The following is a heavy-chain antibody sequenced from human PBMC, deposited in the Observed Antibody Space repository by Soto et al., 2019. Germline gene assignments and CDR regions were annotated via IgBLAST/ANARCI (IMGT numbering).Heavy chain of an antibody. V-gene: IGHV3-66*01. D-gene: IGHD2-15*01. CDR1: GFMVGSNY. CDR3: AREYCSETSCNHFDH. CDR2: IYSGGST. Sequence: HPGGSLRLSCAASGFMVGSNYMSWVRQAPGKGLEWVSFIYSGGSTYYTDSVKGRFTISRDTSKNTLYLQMNSLRVEDTAVYYCAREYCSETSCNHFDHWGQGALVTVSS. J-gene: IGHJ4*02.